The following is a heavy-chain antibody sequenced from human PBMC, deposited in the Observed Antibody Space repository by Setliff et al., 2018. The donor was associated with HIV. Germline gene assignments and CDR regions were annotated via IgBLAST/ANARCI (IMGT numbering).Heavy chain of an antibody. CDR2: IYYSGST. D-gene: IGHD2-15*01. V-gene: IGHV4-59*08. CDR1: GGSISSYY. CDR3: ARVVYTYYYMDV. J-gene: IGHJ6*03. Sequence: SETLSLTCTVSGGSISSYYWSWIRQPPGKGLEWIGYIYYSGSTNYNPSLKSRLTISVDTSKNQFSLNMTSVTAADTAVYFCARVVYTYYYMDVWGKGTTVTVSS.